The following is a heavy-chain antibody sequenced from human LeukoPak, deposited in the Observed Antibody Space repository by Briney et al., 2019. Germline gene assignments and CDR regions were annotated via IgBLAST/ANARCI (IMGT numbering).Heavy chain of an antibody. Sequence: GGSLRLSCAAAGFTFSSYGMSWVRQAPGKGLEWVSAISGSGGSTYYADSVKGRFTISRDNSKNTLYLQMNSLRAEDTAVYYCVRGSLASGVVVYYYYYLDVWGKGTTVTVSS. V-gene: IGHV3-23*01. D-gene: IGHD3-3*01. CDR1: GFTFSSYG. CDR2: ISGSGGST. CDR3: VRGSLASGVVVYYYYYLDV. J-gene: IGHJ6*03.